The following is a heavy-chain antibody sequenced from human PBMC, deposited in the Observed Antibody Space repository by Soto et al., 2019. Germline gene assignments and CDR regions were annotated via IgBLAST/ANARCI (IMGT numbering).Heavy chain of an antibody. CDR1: GFTFSSYA. Sequence: EVQLLESGGDLVQPGGSLRLSCAASGFTFSSYAMSWVRQAPGKGLEWVSAISGSGGSTYYADSVKGRFAISRDNSQNMLYLQMHSLRPEDTAVYYCTRDPYGGSRYYFDSWGQGTLVTVSS. D-gene: IGHD1-26*01. CDR3: TRDPYGGSRYYFDS. V-gene: IGHV3-23*01. J-gene: IGHJ4*02. CDR2: ISGSGGST.